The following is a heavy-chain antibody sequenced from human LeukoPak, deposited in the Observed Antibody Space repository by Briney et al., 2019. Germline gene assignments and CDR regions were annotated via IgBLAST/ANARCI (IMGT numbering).Heavy chain of an antibody. J-gene: IGHJ4*02. CDR3: ARVGKNGWDFDH. D-gene: IGHD6-19*01. V-gene: IGHV3-7*01. CDR1: GFTFSAYW. CDR2: INEGGNSK. Sequence: GGSLRLSCAASGFTFSAYWMTWVRQAPGKGLEWVANINEGGNSKYYVDSVRGRFTISRDKTKDLPHLQMSSLRAEDTAVYYCARVGKNGWDFDHWGQGTLVTVSS.